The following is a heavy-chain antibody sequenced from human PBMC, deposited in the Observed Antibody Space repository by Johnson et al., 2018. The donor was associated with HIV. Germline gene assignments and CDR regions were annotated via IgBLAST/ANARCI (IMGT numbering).Heavy chain of an antibody. CDR2: ISYDGSNK. V-gene: IGHV3-30*18. D-gene: IGHD1-26*01. J-gene: IGHJ3*02. CDR3: AKCLDCGSYYGDHAFDI. CDR1: GFTFSSYG. Sequence: QVQLVESGGGVVQPGRSLRLSCAASGFTFSSYGMHWVRQAPGKGLEWVAVISYDGSNKYYADSVKGRLTLSRDNSKNTLYLQMNSLRAEDTAVFYCAKCLDCGSYYGDHAFDIWGQGTMVTVSS.